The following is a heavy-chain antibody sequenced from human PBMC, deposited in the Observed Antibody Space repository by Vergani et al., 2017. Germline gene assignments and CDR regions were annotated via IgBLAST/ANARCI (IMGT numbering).Heavy chain of an antibody. V-gene: IGHV3-23*01. CDR3: ARSLVAGKGGY. CDR1: GFTFSSCA. D-gene: IGHD6-19*01. Sequence: EVQLLESGGGLVQPGGSLRLSCAASGFTFSSCAMSWVRQAPGKGLEWVSSISGTDGRTYYADSVKGRFTISRDNSKNTLYLQMNSLRAEDTAVYFCARSLVAGKGGYWGQGTRVAVSS. J-gene: IGHJ4*02. CDR2: ISGTDGRT.